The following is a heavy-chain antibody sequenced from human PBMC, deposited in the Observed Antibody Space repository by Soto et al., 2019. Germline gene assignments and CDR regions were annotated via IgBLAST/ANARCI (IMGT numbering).Heavy chain of an antibody. CDR2: IWYDGSNK. J-gene: IGHJ4*02. CDR3: ARGLNYYDSSGYSFGY. Sequence: GGSLRLSXAASGFTFSSYGMHWVRQAPGKGLEWVAVIWYDGSNKYYADSVKGRFTISRDNSKNTLYLQMNSLRAEDTAVYYCARGLNYYDSSGYSFGYWGQGTLVTVSS. CDR1: GFTFSSYG. D-gene: IGHD3-22*01. V-gene: IGHV3-33*01.